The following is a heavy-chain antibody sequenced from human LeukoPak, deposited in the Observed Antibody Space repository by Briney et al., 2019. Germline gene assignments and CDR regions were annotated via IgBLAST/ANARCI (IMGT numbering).Heavy chain of an antibody. Sequence: GGSLRLSCAASGFTFSIYSMNWVRQAPGKGLEWVSSISSASGYTYSADSVMGRFTISRDNAKNSLYLQLNSLRAEDTAVYYCARDYSDTGSFDIWGQGTMVTVSS. CDR1: GFTFSIYS. CDR3: ARDYSDTGSFDI. J-gene: IGHJ3*02. D-gene: IGHD2-21*01. V-gene: IGHV3-21*06. CDR2: ISSASGYT.